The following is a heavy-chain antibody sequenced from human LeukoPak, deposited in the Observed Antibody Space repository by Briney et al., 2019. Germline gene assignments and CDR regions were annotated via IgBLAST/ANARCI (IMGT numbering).Heavy chain of an antibody. CDR3: ARNYGVTAGYWFDP. V-gene: IGHV4-59*01. D-gene: IGHD1-7*01. CDR2: IYYSGST. J-gene: IGHJ5*02. CDR1: GGSISSYY. Sequence: SETLSLTCTVSGGSISSYYWSWMRQPPGKGREWIGYIYYSGSTNYNPSLKSRVTISVDTSKNQFSLKLSSVTGADTDVYYCARNYGVTAGYWFDPWGQRTLVTVSS.